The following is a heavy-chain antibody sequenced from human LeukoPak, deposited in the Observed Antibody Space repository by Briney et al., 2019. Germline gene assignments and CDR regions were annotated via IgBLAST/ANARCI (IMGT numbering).Heavy chain of an antibody. J-gene: IGHJ3*02. D-gene: IGHD6-6*01. CDR2: ISSSGSPI. V-gene: IGHV3-48*03. Sequence: GGSLRLSCAASGFTFSSYEMNWVRQAPGKGLECVSDISSSGSPIYYADSVRGRFTISRANARNLLYLQMNSLRAEDTAVYYCARGGAARPDIWGQGTMVIVSS. CDR1: GFTFSSYE. CDR3: ARGGAARPDI.